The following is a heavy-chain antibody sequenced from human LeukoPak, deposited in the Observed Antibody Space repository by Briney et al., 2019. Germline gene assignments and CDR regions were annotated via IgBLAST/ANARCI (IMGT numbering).Heavy chain of an antibody. CDR3: AREGEYCSSTSCYPHYYYYYMDV. J-gene: IGHJ6*03. CDR1: GFTFSSYS. V-gene: IGHV3-21*01. CDR2: ISSSSSYI. Sequence: PGGSLRLSCAASGFTFSSYSMNWVHQAPGKGLEWVSSISSSSSYIYYADSVKGRFTISRDNAKNSLYLQMNSLRAEDTAVYYCAREGEYCSSTSCYPHYYYYYMDVWGKGTTVTVSS. D-gene: IGHD2-2*01.